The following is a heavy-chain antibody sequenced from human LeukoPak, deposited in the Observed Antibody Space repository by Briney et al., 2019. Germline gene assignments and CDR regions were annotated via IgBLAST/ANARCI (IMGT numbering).Heavy chain of an antibody. CDR3: AKLAGPRWEQLRFDY. Sequence: PGGSLRLSCAASGFTFSRIAMTWVRQAPGRGLEWVSSINGGGTTIYYADSVKGRFTISRDNSKNTLFLQMNSLTAEDTARYYCAKLAGPRWEQLRFDYWGQGALVTVSS. V-gene: IGHV3-23*01. J-gene: IGHJ4*02. CDR1: GFTFSRIA. D-gene: IGHD1-26*01. CDR2: INGGGTTI.